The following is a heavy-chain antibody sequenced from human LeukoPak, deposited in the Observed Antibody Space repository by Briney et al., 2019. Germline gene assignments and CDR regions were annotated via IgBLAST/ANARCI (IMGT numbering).Heavy chain of an antibody. CDR3: ARKGGHFDY. D-gene: IGHD2-15*01. J-gene: IGHJ4*02. CDR1: GDSINYYY. CDR2: VYYNGSA. V-gene: IGHV4-59*01. Sequence: PSETLSLTCTVSGDSINYYYWSWIRQSPGKGLEWIGYVYYNGSAKYNPSLKSRVTISVDMSKNQFSLKVSSVTAAVTAIYYCARKGGHFDYWGQGTLVTVSS.